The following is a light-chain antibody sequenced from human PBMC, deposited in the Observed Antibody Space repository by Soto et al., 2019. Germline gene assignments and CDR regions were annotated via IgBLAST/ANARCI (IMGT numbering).Light chain of an antibody. Sequence: DVVLTQSPLSLPVTPGEPASISCRSSQSLLSAYGYNYLDWYLQKPGQSPQLLIYLGSNRASGVPDRFSGSGSGTDFTLQISRVEAEDVGIYYCMQALHTPYTFGGGTTVEIK. V-gene: IGKV2-28*01. CDR2: LGS. CDR1: QSLLSAYGYNY. J-gene: IGKJ4*01. CDR3: MQALHTPYT.